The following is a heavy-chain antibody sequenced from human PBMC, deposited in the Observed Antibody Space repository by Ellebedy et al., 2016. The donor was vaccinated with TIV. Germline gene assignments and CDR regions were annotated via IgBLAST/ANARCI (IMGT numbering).Heavy chain of an antibody. CDR2: IIPILGIA. D-gene: IGHD3/OR15-3a*01. CDR3: ARGRGILDEGLGWFDP. Sequence: AASVKVSCKASGGTFSSYAISWVRQAPGQGLEWMGRIIPILGIANYAQKFQGRVTITADNSTSTAYMELSSLRSEDTAVYYCARGRGILDEGLGWFDPWGQGTLVTVSS. J-gene: IGHJ5*02. V-gene: IGHV1-69*04. CDR1: GGTFSSYA.